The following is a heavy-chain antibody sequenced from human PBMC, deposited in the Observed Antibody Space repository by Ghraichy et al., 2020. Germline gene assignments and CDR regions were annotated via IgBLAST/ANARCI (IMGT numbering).Heavy chain of an antibody. CDR1: GGSISSSSYY. CDR3: ARRSPFYYDILTEPYMDV. CDR2: IYYSGST. J-gene: IGHJ6*03. V-gene: IGHV4-39*01. D-gene: IGHD3-9*01. Sequence: SETLSLTCTVSGGSISSSSYYWGWIRQPPGKGLEWIGSIYYSGSTYYNPSLKSRVTISVDTSKNQFSLKLSSVTAADTAVYYCARRSPFYYDILTEPYMDVWGKGTTVTVSS.